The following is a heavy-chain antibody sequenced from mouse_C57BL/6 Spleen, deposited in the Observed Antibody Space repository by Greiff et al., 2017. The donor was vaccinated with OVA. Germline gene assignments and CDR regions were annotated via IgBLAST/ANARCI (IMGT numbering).Heavy chain of an antibody. CDR3: ARFHYYGSSLCGYFDV. V-gene: IGHV1-69*01. D-gene: IGHD1-1*01. CDR1: GYTFTSYW. CDR2: IDPSDSYT. Sequence: QVQLQQPGAELVMPGASVKLSCKASGYTFTSYWMHWVKQRPGQGLEWIGEIDPSDSYTNYNQKFKGKSTLTVDKSSSTAYMQLSSLTSEDSAVYDCARFHYYGSSLCGYFDVWGTGTTVTVSS. J-gene: IGHJ1*03.